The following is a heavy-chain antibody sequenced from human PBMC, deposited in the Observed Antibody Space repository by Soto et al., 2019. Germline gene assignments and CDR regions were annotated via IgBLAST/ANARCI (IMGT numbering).Heavy chain of an antibody. CDR3: ATTYYYGSGSLGLFDY. CDR2: IYPGDSDT. J-gene: IGHJ4*02. D-gene: IGHD3-10*01. CDR1: GYSFTRYW. Sequence: LGESLKISCKGSGYSFTRYWIGWVRQMPGKGLERMGIIYPGDSDTRYSPSFQGQVTISADKSISPAYLQWSSLKASDTAMYYCATTYYYGSGSLGLFDYWGQGTLVTVSS. V-gene: IGHV5-51*01.